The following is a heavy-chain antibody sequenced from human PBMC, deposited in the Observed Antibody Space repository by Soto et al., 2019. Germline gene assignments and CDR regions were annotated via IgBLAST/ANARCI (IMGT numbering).Heavy chain of an antibody. V-gene: IGHV3-66*02. Sequence: GGSLRLSCAASGFTVSSNYMSWVRQAPGKGLEWVSVIYSGGSTYYADSVKGRFTISRDNSKNTLYLQMNSLRAEDTAVYYCAREWIVATIPYYFDYWGQGTLVTVSS. CDR2: IYSGGST. CDR3: AREWIVATIPYYFDY. D-gene: IGHD5-12*01. CDR1: GFTVSSNY. J-gene: IGHJ4*02.